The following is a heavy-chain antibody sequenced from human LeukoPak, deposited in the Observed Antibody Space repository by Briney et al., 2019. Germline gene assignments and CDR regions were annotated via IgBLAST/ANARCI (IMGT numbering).Heavy chain of an antibody. V-gene: IGHV1-8*01. CDR1: GYTFTRYD. D-gene: IGHD3/OR15-3a*01. J-gene: IGHJ6*03. CDR3: ARALSWTTEAYYYMDV. CDR2: MKPNSGNT. Sequence: GSVKVSCKASGYTFTRYDINWVRPATGQGREGMGRMKPNSGNTGYAQKFQGRVTMTKSTSITTAYMDLSSLRSEDTAVYYCARALSWTTEAYYYMDVWGKGTTVTVSS.